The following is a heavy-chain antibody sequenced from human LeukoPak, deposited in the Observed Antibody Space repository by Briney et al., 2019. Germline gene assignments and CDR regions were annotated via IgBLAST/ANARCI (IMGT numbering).Heavy chain of an antibody. CDR1: GFTFDDYG. Sequence: GGSLRLSCAASGFTFDDYGMSWVRQAPGKGLEWVSGINWNGDSTGYADSVKGRFTISRDNAKNSLYLQMNSLRAEDTAVYYCAKVGYYYVSGSYYLGWFDPWGQGTLVTVSS. D-gene: IGHD3-10*01. V-gene: IGHV3-20*04. J-gene: IGHJ5*02. CDR2: INWNGDST. CDR3: AKVGYYYVSGSYYLGWFDP.